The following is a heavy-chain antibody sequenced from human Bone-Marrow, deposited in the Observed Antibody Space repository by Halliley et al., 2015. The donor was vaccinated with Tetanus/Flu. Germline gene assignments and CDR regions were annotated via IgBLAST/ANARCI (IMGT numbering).Heavy chain of an antibody. CDR2: IYYSGRT. D-gene: IGHD2-2*01. V-gene: IGHV4-59*01. J-gene: IGHJ4*02. CDR3: ARGSGSSTPKI. Sequence: GREWIGDIYYSGRTNYNPSLKGRVTISMDTSKNQFSLNVRSVTAADTGVYFCARGSGSSTPKIWGRGTLVTVSS.